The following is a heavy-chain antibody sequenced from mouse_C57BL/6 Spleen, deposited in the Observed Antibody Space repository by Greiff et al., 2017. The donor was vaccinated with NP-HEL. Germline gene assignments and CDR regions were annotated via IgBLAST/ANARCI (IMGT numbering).Heavy chain of an antibody. CDR1: GYTFTDYY. J-gene: IGHJ4*01. D-gene: IGHD1-1*01. CDR3: ARGTTVVDYAMDY. Sequence: EVQLQQSGPELVKPGASVKISCKASGYTFTDYYMNWVKQSHGKSLEWIGDINPNNGGTSYNQKFKGKATLTVDKSSSTAYMELRSLTSEDSAVYYCARGTTVVDYAMDYWGQGTSVTVSS. V-gene: IGHV1-26*01. CDR2: INPNNGGT.